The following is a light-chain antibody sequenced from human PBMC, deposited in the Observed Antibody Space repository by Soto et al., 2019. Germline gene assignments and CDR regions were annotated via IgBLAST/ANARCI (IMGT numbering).Light chain of an antibody. Sequence: DIVMTQSPASLAVSLGERATINCKSSQSVLYSSNNNNYIAWYQQKAGQPPKLLIYWASTREFGVPDRFSGSGSGTDFTLTISSLQPEDVAVYYCQQYYNSGTFGQGTKVEIK. CDR1: QSVLYSSNNNNY. J-gene: IGKJ1*01. CDR3: QQYYNSGT. CDR2: WAS. V-gene: IGKV4-1*01.